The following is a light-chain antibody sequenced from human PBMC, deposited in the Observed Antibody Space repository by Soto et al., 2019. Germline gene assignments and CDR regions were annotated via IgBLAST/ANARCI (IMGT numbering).Light chain of an antibody. CDR3: QQCDDWPYT. V-gene: IGKV3-15*01. CDR2: GAS. J-gene: IGKJ2*01. Sequence: EIVMTQSPATLSVSPGERATLSCRASQSVSSNLAWYQQKPGQAPRLLIHGASTRATGISARFSGSGSGTDFTLSINSLQSDDSAVYYCQQCDDWPYTFGQGTKVDIK. CDR1: QSVSSN.